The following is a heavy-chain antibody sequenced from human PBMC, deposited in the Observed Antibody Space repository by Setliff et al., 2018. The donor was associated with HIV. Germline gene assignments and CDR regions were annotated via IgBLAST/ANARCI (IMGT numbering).Heavy chain of an antibody. CDR3: AMEDGYNSADAFDI. Sequence: GGSLRLSCAASGFTFSSYAMSWVRQAPGKGLEWVSSLSGDSNHIYYADSVQGRFTISRDNAKNPLYLQMNSLRAEDTAVYYCAMEDGYNSADAFDIWGQGTMVTVSS. D-gene: IGHD5-12*01. V-gene: IGHV3-21*01. J-gene: IGHJ3*02. CDR2: LSGDSNHI. CDR1: GFTFSSYA.